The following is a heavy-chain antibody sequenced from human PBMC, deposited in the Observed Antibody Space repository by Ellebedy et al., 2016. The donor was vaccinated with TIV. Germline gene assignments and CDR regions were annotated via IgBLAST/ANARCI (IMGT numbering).Heavy chain of an antibody. D-gene: IGHD3-16*01. J-gene: IGHJ4*02. CDR1: GFTFSNYA. Sequence: PGGSLRLSCAASGFTFSNYAMSWVRQAPGKGLEWVSGFGISGDSTYYVDSVKGRFTISRDNSKNTLYLQMNSLRVEDTAMYYCARGRSGTYIHHAFDCWGQGTLVTVSS. V-gene: IGHV3-23*01. CDR2: FGISGDST. CDR3: ARGRSGTYIHHAFDC.